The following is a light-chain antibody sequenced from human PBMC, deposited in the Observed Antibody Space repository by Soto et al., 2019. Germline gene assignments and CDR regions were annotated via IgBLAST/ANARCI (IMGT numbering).Light chain of an antibody. CDR1: QTVSRS. Sequence: EVVLTQSPATLSVSPGERATLSCRASQTVSRSLAWYQQKPGQAPRLLIYGASTRVTGIPGRFSGSGSGTDFTLTISSLQSEDFAVYYCQQYIDWPPYTFGQGTKVEIK. V-gene: IGKV3-15*01. CDR3: QQYIDWPPYT. CDR2: GAS. J-gene: IGKJ2*01.